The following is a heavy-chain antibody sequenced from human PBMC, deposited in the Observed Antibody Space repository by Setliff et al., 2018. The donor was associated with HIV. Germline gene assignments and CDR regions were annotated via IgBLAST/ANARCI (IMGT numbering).Heavy chain of an antibody. D-gene: IGHD4-17*01. CDR3: ATSSPPDDYGDLGGIDH. CDR1: GLIFGDIE. J-gene: IGHJ4*02. Sequence: GGSLRLSCAASGLIFGDIEMNWVRQAPGKGLEWVSYISGSDDTVLYAESVKGRFSVSRDNADNSLSLQMNGLRDDDTAVYFCATSSPPDDYGDLGGIDHWGQGTLV. V-gene: IGHV3-48*03. CDR2: ISGSDDTV.